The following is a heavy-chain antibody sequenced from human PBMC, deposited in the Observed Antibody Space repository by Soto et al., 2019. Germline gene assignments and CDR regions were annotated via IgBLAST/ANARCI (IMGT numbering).Heavy chain of an antibody. CDR2: INAGNGNT. CDR3: ARARGSEWDPYDY. CDR1: GYTFTSYA. V-gene: IGHV1-3*01. Sequence: ASVKVSXKASGYTFTSYAMHWVRQAPGQRLEWMGWINAGNGNTKYSQKFQGRVTITRDTSASTAYMELSSLRSEDTAVYYCARARGSEWDPYDYWGQGTLVTVSS. D-gene: IGHD1-26*01. J-gene: IGHJ4*02.